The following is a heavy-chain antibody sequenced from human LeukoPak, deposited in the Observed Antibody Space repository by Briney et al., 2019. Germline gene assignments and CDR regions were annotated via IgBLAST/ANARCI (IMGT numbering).Heavy chain of an antibody. V-gene: IGHV1-2*02. D-gene: IGHD2-15*01. J-gene: IGHJ3*02. CDR2: INPNSGGT. CDR1: GYSFTGYY. Sequence: ASVKVSCKASGYSFTGYYMHWVRQAPGQELEWMGWINPNSGGTNYAQKFQGRVTMTRDTSINTAYMELSRLKSDDTAVYYCARATTPRVISAFDIWGQGTMVTVSS. CDR3: ARATTPRVISAFDI.